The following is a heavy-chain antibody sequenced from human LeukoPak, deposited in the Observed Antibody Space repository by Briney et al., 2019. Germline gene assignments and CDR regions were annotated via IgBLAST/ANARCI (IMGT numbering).Heavy chain of an antibody. V-gene: IGHV3-21*01. CDR1: GFTFRTHT. CDR3: ARVPGGLEWADFDY. D-gene: IGHD3-3*01. Sequence: GGSLRLSCAASGFTFRTHTMNWVRQAPGKGLEWVSCISSSSSDIYYADSVKGRFTISRDNAKNSLYLHMSSLRAEDTAVYYCARVPGGLEWADFDYWGQGTPVTVSS. J-gene: IGHJ4*02. CDR2: ISSSSSDI.